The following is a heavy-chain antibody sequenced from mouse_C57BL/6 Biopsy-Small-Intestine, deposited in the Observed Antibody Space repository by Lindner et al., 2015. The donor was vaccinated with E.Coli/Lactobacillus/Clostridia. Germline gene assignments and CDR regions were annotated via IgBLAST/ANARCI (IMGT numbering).Heavy chain of an antibody. V-gene: IGHV1-85*01. J-gene: IGHJ2*01. Sequence: VQLQESGPELVKPGASVKLSCRASGFTFINYDINWVKQRPGQGLEWIGRIYPRDDSTVYNEKFKGKATLTVDKFSSMAYMELHSLTSEDSAVYFCARERIYYDYDGDYFDYWGQGTTLTVSS. CDR3: ARERIYYDYDGDYFDY. CDR2: IYPRDDST. D-gene: IGHD2-4*01. CDR1: GFTFINYD.